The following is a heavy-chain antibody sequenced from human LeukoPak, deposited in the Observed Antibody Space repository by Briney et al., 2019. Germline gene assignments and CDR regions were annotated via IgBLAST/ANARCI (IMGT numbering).Heavy chain of an antibody. CDR2: ISAYNGST. D-gene: IGHD2-21*02. V-gene: IGHV1-18*01. Sequence: ASVKVSCKASGYTFTSYGISWVRQAPGQGLEWMGWISAYNGSTNYAQKLQGRVTMTTDTSTSTAYMELRSLRSDDAAVYYCARLTRYGGNSLGDYWGQGTLVTVSS. J-gene: IGHJ4*01. CDR1: GYTFTSYG. CDR3: ARLTRYGGNSLGDY.